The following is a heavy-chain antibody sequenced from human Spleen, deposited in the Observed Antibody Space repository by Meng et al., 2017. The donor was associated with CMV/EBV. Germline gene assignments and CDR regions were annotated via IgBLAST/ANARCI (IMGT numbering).Heavy chain of an antibody. CDR1: GYIFIDYY. Sequence: ASVKVSCKASGYIFIDYYMHWVRQAPGQGLEWMGRINPNTGGTSYAQNFQGRVTMTRDTSISIAYMELSRLRSDDTAVYYCARFLTTVNNWFDPWGQGTLVTVSS. J-gene: IGHJ5*02. CDR2: INPNTGGT. CDR3: ARFLTTVNNWFDP. D-gene: IGHD4-11*01. V-gene: IGHV1-2*06.